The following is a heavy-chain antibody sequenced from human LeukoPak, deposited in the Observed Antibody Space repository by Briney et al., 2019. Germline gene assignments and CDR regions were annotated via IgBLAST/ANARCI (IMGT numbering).Heavy chain of an antibody. Sequence: GGSLRLSCAASGFTFSSYGMHWVRQAPGKGLEWVAFIRYDGSNKYYADSVKGRFTISRDNSKNTLYLQMNSLRAEDTAVYYCAKTSGYDIFLYYYYYMDVWGKGTTVTISS. CDR2: IRYDGSNK. CDR3: AKTSGYDIFLYYYYYMDV. V-gene: IGHV3-30*02. J-gene: IGHJ6*03. CDR1: GFTFSSYG. D-gene: IGHD3-9*01.